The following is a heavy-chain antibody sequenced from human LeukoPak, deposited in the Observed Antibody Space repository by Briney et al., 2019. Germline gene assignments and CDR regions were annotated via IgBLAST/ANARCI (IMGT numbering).Heavy chain of an antibody. Sequence: SETLSLTCTVSGGCISSYYWSWLRQPPGKGLEWIGYIYYSGSTNYNPSLKRRVTISVDTSKNPFSLKLSSVTAADTAVYYCARREYYYDSSGYYYLEYFDSWGQGTLVTVSS. CDR1: GGCISSYY. D-gene: IGHD3-22*01. V-gene: IGHV4-59*08. CDR2: IYYSGST. CDR3: ARREYYYDSSGYYYLEYFDS. J-gene: IGHJ4*02.